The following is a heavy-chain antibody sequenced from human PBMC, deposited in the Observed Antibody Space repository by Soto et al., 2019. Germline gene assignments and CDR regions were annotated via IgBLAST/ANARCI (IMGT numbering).Heavy chain of an antibody. CDR3: ARIITAAGGRRYFDL. CDR1: GFTFSDYY. CDR2: INSSSSYT. Sequence: QVQLVESGGGLVKPGGSLRLSCAASGFTFSDYYMSWIRQAPGKGLEWVSYINSSSSYTNYADSVKGRFTISRDNAKNSLYLQMNSLRAEATAVYYCARIITAAGGRRYFDLWGRGTLVTDSS. D-gene: IGHD6-13*01. V-gene: IGHV3-11*05. J-gene: IGHJ2*01.